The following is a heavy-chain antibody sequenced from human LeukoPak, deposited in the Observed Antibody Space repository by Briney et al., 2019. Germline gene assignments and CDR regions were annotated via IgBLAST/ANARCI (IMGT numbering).Heavy chain of an antibody. V-gene: IGHV4-39*07. CDR2: IYYSGST. CDR3: ARDQAAAGTGY. Sequence: SETLSLTCTVSGGSISSSSYYWGWIRQPPGKGLEWIGSIYYSGSTYYNPSLKSRVTISVDTSKNPFSLKLSSVTAADPAVYYCARDQAAAGTGYWGQGTLVTVSS. D-gene: IGHD6-13*01. CDR1: GGSISSSSYY. J-gene: IGHJ4*02.